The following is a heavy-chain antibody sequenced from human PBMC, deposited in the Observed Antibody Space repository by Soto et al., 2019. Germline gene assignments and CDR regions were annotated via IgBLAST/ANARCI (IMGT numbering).Heavy chain of an antibody. CDR2: ISSSSSYI. V-gene: IGHV3-21*01. Sequence: VGSLRLSCAASGFTFSTYSMIWVRQAPGKGLEWVSSISSSSSYIYYADSVKGRFTISRDNAKKSLYLQMNSLRAEDTAVYYCARRVGATEVAFDIWGQGTMVTVSS. J-gene: IGHJ3*02. CDR3: ARRVGATEVAFDI. CDR1: GFTFSTYS. D-gene: IGHD1-26*01.